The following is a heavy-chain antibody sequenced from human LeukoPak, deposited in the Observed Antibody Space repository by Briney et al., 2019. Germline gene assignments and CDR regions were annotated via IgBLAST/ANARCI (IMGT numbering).Heavy chain of an antibody. V-gene: IGHV4-30-4*01. CDR2: IFYSGST. D-gene: IGHD2-21*02. J-gene: IGHJ5*02. CDR3: ASIPAGIVVVTAPPT. CDR1: GGSIGTGDYS. Sequence: PSQTLSLTCTVSGGSIGTGDYSWNWIRQPPGKGLEWIGYIFYSGSTYSNPSLKSRVTISVDTSKNQFSLKLSSVTAADTAVYYCASIPAGIVVVTAPPTWGQGTLVTVSS.